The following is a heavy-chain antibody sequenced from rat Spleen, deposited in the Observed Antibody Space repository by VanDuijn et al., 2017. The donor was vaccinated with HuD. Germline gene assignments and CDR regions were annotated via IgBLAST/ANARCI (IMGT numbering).Heavy chain of an antibody. Sequence: EVQLVESDGGLVQPGRSLKLSCATSGFTFSDCYMAWIRQAPGKGLEWVASITNASGGTHSPDSVKGRFTISRDNAKATLYLQMDSLRSEDTATSYCTTGGTIAVPIWVAHWGQGTLVTVSS. CDR3: TTGGTIAVPIWVAH. D-gene: IGHD1-2*01. V-gene: IGHV5-20*01. J-gene: IGHJ3*01. CDR1: GFTFSDCY. CDR2: ITNASGGT.